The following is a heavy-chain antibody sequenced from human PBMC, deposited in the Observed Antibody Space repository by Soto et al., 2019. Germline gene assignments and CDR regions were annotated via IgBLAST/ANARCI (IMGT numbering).Heavy chain of an antibody. Sequence: GGSLRLSCAASGFTFSDHYMDWVRQAPGKGLEWVGRTRNKANSYTTEYAASVKGRFTISRDDSKNALYLHMNSLKTEDTAVYYCVKISPWLFDYWGQGTPVTVSS. V-gene: IGHV3-72*01. J-gene: IGHJ4*02. CDR2: TRNKANSYTT. CDR3: VKISPWLFDY. D-gene: IGHD3-3*02. CDR1: GFTFSDHY.